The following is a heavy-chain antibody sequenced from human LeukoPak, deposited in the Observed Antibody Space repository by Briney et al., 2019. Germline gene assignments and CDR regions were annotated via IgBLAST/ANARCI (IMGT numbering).Heavy chain of an antibody. Sequence: SETLSHTCTVSGGSTSSSNYYWGWIRQPPGKGLEWIGSIFYSGTTHYNPSLKSRVTISVDTSKNQFSLKLSSVTAADTAVYYCATDNSYGSGSYYTWGQGTLVTVSS. CDR1: GGSTSSSNYY. V-gene: IGHV4-39*07. CDR3: ATDNSYGSGSYYT. J-gene: IGHJ4*02. CDR2: IFYSGTT. D-gene: IGHD3-10*01.